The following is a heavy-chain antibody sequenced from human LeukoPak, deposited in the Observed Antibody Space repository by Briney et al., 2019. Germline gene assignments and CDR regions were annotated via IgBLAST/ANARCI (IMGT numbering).Heavy chain of an antibody. V-gene: IGHV3-7*01. CDR3: ARLMGDRTIYDY. D-gene: IGHD1-26*01. Sequence: GGSLRLSCAASGFAFRTYWMSWVRQAPGKGLEWVASINPGGSETYYAESLKGRFTISTDNAMNSFFLQMNNLRADDTAVYYCARLMGDRTIYDYRGQEALVTVSS. CDR1: GFAFRTYW. CDR2: INPGGSET. J-gene: IGHJ4*02.